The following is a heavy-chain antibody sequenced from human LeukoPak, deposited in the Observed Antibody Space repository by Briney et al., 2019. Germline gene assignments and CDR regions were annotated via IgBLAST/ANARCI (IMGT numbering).Heavy chain of an antibody. Sequence: ASVKVSCKASGGTFSSYAISWVRQAPGHGLEWMGWINPNSGGTNYAQKFQGRVTMTRDTSISTAYMELSRLRSDDTAVYYCARAQYGSGSYPNWFDPWGQGTLVTVSS. J-gene: IGHJ5*02. D-gene: IGHD3-10*01. CDR1: GGTFSSYA. V-gene: IGHV1-2*02. CDR3: ARAQYGSGSYPNWFDP. CDR2: INPNSGGT.